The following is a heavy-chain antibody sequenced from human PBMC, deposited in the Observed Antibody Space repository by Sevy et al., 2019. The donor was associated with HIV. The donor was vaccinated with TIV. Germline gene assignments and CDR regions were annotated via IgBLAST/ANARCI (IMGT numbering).Heavy chain of an antibody. CDR2: ISCNSGSI. Sequence: GGSLRLSCAASGFTFDDYAMHWVRQAPGKGLEWVSGISCNSGSIGYANSVKGRFTISSDNAKNSLYLQMTSLRAEDKDLYYCEKDWAATNCYYMDVWGKGTTVTVSS. J-gene: IGHJ6*03. CDR3: EKDWAATNCYYMDV. D-gene: IGHD1-7*01. CDR1: GFTFDDYA. V-gene: IGHV3-9*01.